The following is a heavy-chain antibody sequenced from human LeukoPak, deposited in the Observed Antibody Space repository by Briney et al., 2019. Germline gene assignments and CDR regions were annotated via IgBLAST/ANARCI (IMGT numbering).Heavy chain of an antibody. V-gene: IGHV3-23*01. J-gene: IGHJ5*02. CDR2: ISGSGGST. D-gene: IGHD4-17*01. CDR1: GFTFSSYA. Sequence: GGTLRLSCAASGFTFSSYAMSWVRQAPGKGLEWVSAISGSGGSTYYADSVKGRFTISRDNSKNTLYLQMNSLRAEDTAVYYCAKGPTVTTSKTLFDPWGQGTLVTVSS. CDR3: AKGPTVTTSKTLFDP.